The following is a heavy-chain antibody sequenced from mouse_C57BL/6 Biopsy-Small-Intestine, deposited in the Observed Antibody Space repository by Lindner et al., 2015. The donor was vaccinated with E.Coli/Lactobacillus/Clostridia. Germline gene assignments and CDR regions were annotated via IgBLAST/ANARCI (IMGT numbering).Heavy chain of an antibody. CDR3: ARRDYYGSSLFDY. Sequence: VQLQESGAELVKPGASVKISCKTSGYAFSSFWMNWVKQRPGKGLEWIGQIYPGDGETNYNGKFRGKATLTADKSSSTAYMQLSSLTSEDSAVYFCARRDYYGSSLFDYWGQGSTLTVSS. CDR2: IYPGDGET. J-gene: IGHJ2*01. V-gene: IGHV1-80*01. D-gene: IGHD1-1*01. CDR1: GYAFSSFW.